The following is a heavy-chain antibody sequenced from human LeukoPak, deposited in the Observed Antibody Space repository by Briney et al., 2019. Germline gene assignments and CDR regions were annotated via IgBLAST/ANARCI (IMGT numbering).Heavy chain of an antibody. CDR1: GFTFSSYA. CDR2: ISGSGGST. V-gene: IGHV3-23*01. J-gene: IGHJ3*02. CDR3: ANDWIWFGEREPQDAFDI. D-gene: IGHD3-10*01. Sequence: PGGSLRLSCAASGFTFSSYAMSWVRQAPGKGLEWVSAISGSGGSTYYADSVKGRFTISRDNSKNTLYLQMNSLRAEDTAVYYCANDWIWFGEREPQDAFDIWGQGTMVTVSS.